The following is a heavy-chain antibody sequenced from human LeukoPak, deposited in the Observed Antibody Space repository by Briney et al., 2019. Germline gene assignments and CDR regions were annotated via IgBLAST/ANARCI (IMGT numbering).Heavy chain of an antibody. CDR1: GYTFTSYG. J-gene: IGHJ4*02. CDR3: ARAGEGGYSYGPFDY. V-gene: IGHV1-18*01. Sequence: GASVKVSCKASGYTFTSYGISWVRQAPGQGLEWMGWISAYNGNTNYAQKLQGRVTMTTDTSTSTAYMELRSLRSDDTAVYYCARAGEGGYSYGPFDYWGQGTLATVSS. D-gene: IGHD5-18*01. CDR2: ISAYNGNT.